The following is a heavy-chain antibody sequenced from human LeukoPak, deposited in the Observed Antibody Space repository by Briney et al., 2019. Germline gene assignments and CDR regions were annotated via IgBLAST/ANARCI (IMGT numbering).Heavy chain of an antibody. V-gene: IGHV3-23*01. CDR3: AKVGITIFGVVIPSYFDH. CDR2: ISGSGGST. Sequence: GGSLRLSCAASGFTFSSYAMSWVRQAPGKGLEWVSAISGSGGSTYYADSVKGRFTISRDNSKNTLYLQMNSLRAEDTAVYYCAKVGITIFGVVIPSYFDHWGQGTLVTVSS. D-gene: IGHD3-3*01. CDR1: GFTFSSYA. J-gene: IGHJ4*02.